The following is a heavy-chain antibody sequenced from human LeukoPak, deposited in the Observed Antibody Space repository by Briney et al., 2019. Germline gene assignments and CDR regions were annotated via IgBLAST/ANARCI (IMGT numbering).Heavy chain of an antibody. CDR2: INHSGST. CDR1: GGSFSGYY. J-gene: IGHJ4*02. V-gene: IGHV4-34*01. Sequence: KPSETLSLTCAVYGGSFSGYYWSWIRQPPGKGLEWIGEINHSGSTNYNPSLKSRVTISVDTSKNHFSLKLTSVTAADTAVYYCARVSPGAYWSFDCWGQGTLVTVSS. CDR3: ARVSPGAYWSFDC. D-gene: IGHD2-8*02.